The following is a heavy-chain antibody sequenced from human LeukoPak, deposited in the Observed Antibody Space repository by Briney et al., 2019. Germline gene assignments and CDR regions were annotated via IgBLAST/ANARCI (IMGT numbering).Heavy chain of an antibody. V-gene: IGHV4-4*09. D-gene: IGHD3-22*01. CDR3: AGGEYYDSSGYYWGVFDY. CDR2: IYTSGST. Sequence: SETLSLTCTVSGFSISSGYYWGWIRQPPGKGLEWIGYIYTSGSTNYNPSLKSRVTISVDTSKNQFSLKLSSVTAADTAVYYCAGGEYYDSSGYYWGVFDYWGQGTLVTVSS. J-gene: IGHJ4*02. CDR1: GFSISSGYY.